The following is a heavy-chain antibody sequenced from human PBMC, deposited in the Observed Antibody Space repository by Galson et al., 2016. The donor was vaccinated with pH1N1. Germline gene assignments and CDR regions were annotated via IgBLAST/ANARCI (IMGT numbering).Heavy chain of an antibody. CDR1: GFTFTDYG. D-gene: IGHD4-23*01. CDR3: ARDSGGNWATDH. V-gene: IGHV3-33*01. CDR2: IWYDGSKA. J-gene: IGHJ4*02. Sequence: SLRLSCAASGFTFTDYGIHWVRQAPGKGLEWVAVIWYDGSKAYYGDSVRGRFTISKDNSKNTMYLEMNSLRAEDTAIYYCARDSGGNWATDHWGQGTLVTVSS.